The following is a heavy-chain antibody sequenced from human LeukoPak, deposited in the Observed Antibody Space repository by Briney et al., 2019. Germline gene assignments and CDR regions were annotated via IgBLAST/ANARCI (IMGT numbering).Heavy chain of an antibody. J-gene: IGHJ3*02. Sequence: ASVKVSCQPSGYTFTGYYMHWVRQAPGQGLEWMGWTNPNSGGTNYAQKFQGRVTMTRDTSTSTVYMELSSLRSEDTAVYYCARDRLCSGGSCYSGRGDGAFDIWGQGTMVTVSS. D-gene: IGHD2-15*01. CDR1: GYTFTGYY. CDR2: TNPNSGGT. V-gene: IGHV1-2*02. CDR3: ARDRLCSGGSCYSGRGDGAFDI.